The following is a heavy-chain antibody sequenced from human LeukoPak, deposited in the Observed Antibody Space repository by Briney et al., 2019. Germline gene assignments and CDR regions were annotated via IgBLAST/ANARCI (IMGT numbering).Heavy chain of an antibody. V-gene: IGHV4-31*03. CDR2: IYYSGST. J-gene: IGHJ4*02. D-gene: IGHD5-18*01. CDR3: ARAVVGYSYGYVDY. CDR1: GGSISSGGYY. Sequence: PSETLSLTCTVSGGSISSGGYYWSWIRQHPGKGLEWIGYIYYSGSTYYNPSLKSRVTISVDTSKSQFSLKLSSVTAADTAVYYCARAVVGYSYGYVDYWGQGTLVTVSS.